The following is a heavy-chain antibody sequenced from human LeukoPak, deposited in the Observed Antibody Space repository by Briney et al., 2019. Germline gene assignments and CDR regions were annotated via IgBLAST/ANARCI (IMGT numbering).Heavy chain of an antibody. CDR3: ARFATSTVTTFTYYYYGMDV. CDR1: GFTFSSYG. Sequence: TGGSLRLSCAASGFTFSSYGMHWVRQAPGKGLEWVAFIRYDGSNKYYADSVKGRFTISRDNSKNTLYLQMNSLRAEDTAVYYCARFATSTVTTFTYYYYGMDVWGQGTTVTVSS. D-gene: IGHD4-17*01. CDR2: IRYDGSNK. J-gene: IGHJ6*02. V-gene: IGHV3-30*02.